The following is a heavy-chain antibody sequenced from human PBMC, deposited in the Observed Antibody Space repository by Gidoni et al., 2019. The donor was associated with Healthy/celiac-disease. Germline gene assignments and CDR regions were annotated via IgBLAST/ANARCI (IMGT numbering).Heavy chain of an antibody. Sequence: EVQLVESGGGLVKPGGSLRLSCAASGFTFSSYSMNWVRQAPGKGLEWVSSISSSSSYIYYADSVKGRFTISRDNAKNSLYLQMNSLRAEDTAVYYCARAVIGPQPTIFGVVTTYYMDVWGKGTTVTVSS. D-gene: IGHD3-3*01. V-gene: IGHV3-21*01. CDR2: ISSSSSYI. CDR3: ARAVIGPQPTIFGVVTTYYMDV. CDR1: GFTFSSYS. J-gene: IGHJ6*03.